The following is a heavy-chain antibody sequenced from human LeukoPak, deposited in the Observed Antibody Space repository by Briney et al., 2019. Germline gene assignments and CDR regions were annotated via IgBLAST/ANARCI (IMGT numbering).Heavy chain of an antibody. D-gene: IGHD5-18*01. V-gene: IGHV5-51*01. CDR2: IYPGDSDT. CDR3: AREDTAMSEDAFDI. CDR1: GYSFTSYW. Sequence: KGGESLKISCRGSGYSFTSYWTGWVRQMPGKGLEWMGIIYPGDSDTRYSPSFQGQVTISADKSISTAYLQWSSLKASDTAMYYCAREDTAMSEDAFDIWGQGTMVTVSS. J-gene: IGHJ3*02.